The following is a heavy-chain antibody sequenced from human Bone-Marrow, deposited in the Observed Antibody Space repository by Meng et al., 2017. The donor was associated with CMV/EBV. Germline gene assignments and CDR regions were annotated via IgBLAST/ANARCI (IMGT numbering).Heavy chain of an antibody. Sequence: GGSLRLSCAASGFTFSSYSMNWVRQAPGKGLEWVSSISSSSSYIYYADSVKGRFTISRDNAKNSLYLQMNSLRAEDTAVYYCARDSGYDFWSGYSTSAYYYGMDVWGQGTTVTVSS. V-gene: IGHV3-21*01. CDR3: ARDSGYDFWSGYSTSAYYYGMDV. CDR1: GFTFSSYS. CDR2: ISSSSSYI. J-gene: IGHJ6*02. D-gene: IGHD3-3*01.